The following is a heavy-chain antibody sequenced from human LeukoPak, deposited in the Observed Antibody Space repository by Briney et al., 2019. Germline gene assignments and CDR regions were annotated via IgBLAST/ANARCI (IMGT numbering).Heavy chain of an antibody. Sequence: GGSLRPSCAASGFTFSSYAMHWVRQAPGKGLEWVAVISYDGSNKYYADSVKGRFTISRDNSKNTLYLQMNSLRAEDTAVYYCARDPAPYGDYVPGYWGQGTLVTVSS. V-gene: IGHV3-30-3*01. CDR2: ISYDGSNK. CDR1: GFTFSSYA. CDR3: ARDPAPYGDYVPGY. D-gene: IGHD4-17*01. J-gene: IGHJ4*02.